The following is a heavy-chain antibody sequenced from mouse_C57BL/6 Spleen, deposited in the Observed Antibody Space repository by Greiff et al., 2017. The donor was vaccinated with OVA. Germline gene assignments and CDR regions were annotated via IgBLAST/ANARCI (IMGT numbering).Heavy chain of an antibody. CDR1: GYTFTDYY. J-gene: IGHJ2*01. CDR2: INPGSGDT. CDR3: AREGYCDV. Sequence: VQLMESGAELVRPGASVKLSCKASGYTFTDYYMNWVKQRPGQGLEWIARINPGSGDTYYNEKFKGKATLTAEKASSTAYMQLSSLTSEDSAVYFCAREGYCDVWGTGTTLTVSS. V-gene: IGHV1-76*01.